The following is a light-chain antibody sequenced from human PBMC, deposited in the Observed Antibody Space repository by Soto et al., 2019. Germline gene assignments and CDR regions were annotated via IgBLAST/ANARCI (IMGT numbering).Light chain of an antibody. CDR3: QQSNSSPPT. V-gene: IGKV1-39*01. CDR2: AAS. CDR1: QGIRND. J-gene: IGKJ4*01. Sequence: SQMMQSPSSPAASVGDRFNITSQASQGIRNDLGWYWHKPGQAPNLLIYAASTLQAGVPSRFRGSASGTDFTLTISSLQPEDLETYFCQQSNSSPPTFGGGTKVDIK.